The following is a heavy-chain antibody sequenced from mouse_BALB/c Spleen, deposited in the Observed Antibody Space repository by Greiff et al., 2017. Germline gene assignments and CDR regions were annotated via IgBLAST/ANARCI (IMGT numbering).Heavy chain of an antibody. CDR2: ISSGGSYT. CDR3: ARLRRGGYYFDY. CDR1: GFTFSSYG. D-gene: IGHD2-4*01. Sequence: EVMLVESGGDLVKPGGSLKLSCAASGFTFSSYGMSWVRQTPDKRLEWVATISSGGSYTYYPDSVKGRFTISRDNAKNTLYLHMSSLKSEDTAMYYGARLRRGGYYFDYWGKGTTLTVSS. J-gene: IGHJ2*01. V-gene: IGHV5-6*01.